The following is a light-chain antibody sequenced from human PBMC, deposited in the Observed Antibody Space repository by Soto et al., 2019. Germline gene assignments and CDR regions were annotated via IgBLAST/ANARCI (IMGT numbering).Light chain of an antibody. CDR1: SSDVGGYNY. J-gene: IGLJ2*01. V-gene: IGLV2-11*01. CDR3: CSYAGSYPV. Sequence: HSALTQPRSVSGSPGQSVTISCTGTSSDVGGYNYVSWYQQHPGKAPKLMIYDVSKRPSGVPDRFSGSKSGNTASLTISGLQADDEADYYCCSYAGSYPVFGGGTKLTVL. CDR2: DVS.